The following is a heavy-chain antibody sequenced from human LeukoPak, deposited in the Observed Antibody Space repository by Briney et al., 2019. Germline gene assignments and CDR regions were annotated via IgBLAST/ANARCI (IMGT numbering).Heavy chain of an antibody. V-gene: IGHV1-18*01. Sequence: SVKVSYKASGYTFTSYGISGVRQAPGQGLEWMGWISAYNGNTNYAQKLQGRVTMTTDTSTSTAYMELRSLRLDDTAVYYCARDPRATTTYYYYYGMDVWGQGTTVTVSS. D-gene: IGHD5-12*01. J-gene: IGHJ6*02. CDR3: ARDPRATTTYYYYYGMDV. CDR1: GYTFTSYG. CDR2: ISAYNGNT.